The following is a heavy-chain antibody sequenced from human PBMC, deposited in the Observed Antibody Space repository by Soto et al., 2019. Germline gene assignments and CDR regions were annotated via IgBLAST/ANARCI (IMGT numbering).Heavy chain of an antibody. J-gene: IGHJ3*02. CDR2: IIPIFGTA. CDR1: GGTFSSYA. V-gene: IGHV1-69*13. CDR3: ARGGELQDAFDI. D-gene: IGHD1-7*01. Sequence: CSVNVSCKSSGGTFSSYAISWVRQAPGQGLEWRGGIIPIFGTANYAQKFQCRVTITADESTSTAYMELSSLRSEDTAVYYCARGGELQDAFDIWGQGTMVTVSS.